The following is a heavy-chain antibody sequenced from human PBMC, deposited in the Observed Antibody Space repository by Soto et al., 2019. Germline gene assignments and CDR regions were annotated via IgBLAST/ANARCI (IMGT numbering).Heavy chain of an antibody. CDR1: GDSVSSNSAA. CDR3: ASDGAARPGFRGRNYFDY. Sequence: KQSQTLSLPCAISGDSVSSNSAAWNWIRQSPSRGLEWLGRTYYRSKWYNDYAVSVKSRITINPDTSKNQFSLQLNSVTPEDTAVYYCASDGAARPGFRGRNYFDYWGQGTLVTVSS. J-gene: IGHJ4*02. D-gene: IGHD6-6*01. V-gene: IGHV6-1*01. CDR2: TYYRSKWYN.